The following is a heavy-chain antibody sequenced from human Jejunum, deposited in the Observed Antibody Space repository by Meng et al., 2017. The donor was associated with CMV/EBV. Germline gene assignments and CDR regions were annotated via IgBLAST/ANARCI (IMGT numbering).Heavy chain of an antibody. Sequence: AASGFAFSTYAMNWVRQAPGKGLAWVSSIDASSNYISYADSVKGRFTISRDNAKNLLYLQMNSLRADDMAVYYCARDLVAATAPNNWGQGTLVTVSS. CDR2: IDASSNYI. J-gene: IGHJ4*02. CDR3: ARDLVAATAPNN. CDR1: GFAFSTYA. V-gene: IGHV3-21*06. D-gene: IGHD1-26*01.